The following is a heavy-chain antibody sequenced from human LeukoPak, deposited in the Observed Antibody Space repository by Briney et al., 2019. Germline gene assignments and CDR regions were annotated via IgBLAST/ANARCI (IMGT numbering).Heavy chain of an antibody. D-gene: IGHD3-9*01. J-gene: IGHJ4*02. CDR3: ARGVVLTGYPLDF. Sequence: SETLSLTCSVSGGSFSNYYWSWIRQPPGKGLAWIGFIYYSGTTDYNPSLKSRVTISVDTSKKQFSLKLSSVTAADTAVYYCARGVVLTGYPLDFWGRGTLVTVSS. CDR1: GGSFSNYY. V-gene: IGHV4-59*01. CDR2: IYYSGTT.